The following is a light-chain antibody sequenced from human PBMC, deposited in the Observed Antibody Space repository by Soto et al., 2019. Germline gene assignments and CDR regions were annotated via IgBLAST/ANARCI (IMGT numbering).Light chain of an antibody. CDR2: DAS. V-gene: IGKV3-11*01. Sequence: EIVLTQSPATLSLSPGERATLSCRASQSVSSFLAWYQQKPGQTPRLLIYDASNRATGIPVRFSGSGSGTDFTLTISSLEPEDFAVYYCQQRTNWPPALSFGGGTKVEI. J-gene: IGKJ4*01. CDR1: QSVSSF. CDR3: QQRTNWPPALS.